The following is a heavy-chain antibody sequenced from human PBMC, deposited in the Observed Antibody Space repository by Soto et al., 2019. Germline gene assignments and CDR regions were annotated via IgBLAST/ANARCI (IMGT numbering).Heavy chain of an antibody. D-gene: IGHD3-22*01. CDR3: ARGDYYDSSGYYYENWFDP. CDR2: IYYSGST. V-gene: IGHV4-59*01. J-gene: IGHJ5*02. Sequence: PWETLSLTCTVSGGSISSYYWSWIRQPPGKGLEWIGYIYYSGSTNYNPSLKSRVTISVDTSKNQFSLKLSSVTAADTAVYYCARGDYYDSSGYYYENWFDPWGQGTLVTVSS. CDR1: GGSISSYY.